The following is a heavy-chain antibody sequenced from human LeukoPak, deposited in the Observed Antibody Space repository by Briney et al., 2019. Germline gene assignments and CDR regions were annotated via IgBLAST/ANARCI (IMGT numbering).Heavy chain of an antibody. Sequence: GASVTVSFMASGYIFTSYGISWVRQAPGQGLEWMGWISAYNGNTNYAQKFQGRVTMTTDTSTSTAYMELRSLRSDDTAMYYCASSKWSAGGDYYHYMDVWGKGTTVTVSS. D-gene: IGHD6-13*01. J-gene: IGHJ6*03. CDR3: ASSKWSAGGDYYHYMDV. V-gene: IGHV1-18*01. CDR2: ISAYNGNT. CDR1: GYIFTSYG.